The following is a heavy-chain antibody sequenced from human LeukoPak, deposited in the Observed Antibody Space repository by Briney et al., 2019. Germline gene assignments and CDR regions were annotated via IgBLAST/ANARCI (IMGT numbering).Heavy chain of an antibody. CDR2: ISYDGSNK. Sequence: PGGSLRLSCAASGFTFSSYAMHWVRQAPGKGLEWVAVISYDGSNKYYADSVKGRFTISRDNSKSTLYLQMNSLRAEDTAVYYCAKEYYDFWSGYSSEYFQHWGQGTLVTVSS. CDR3: AKEYYDFWSGYSSEYFQH. CDR1: GFTFSSYA. D-gene: IGHD3-3*01. V-gene: IGHV3-30-3*01. J-gene: IGHJ1*01.